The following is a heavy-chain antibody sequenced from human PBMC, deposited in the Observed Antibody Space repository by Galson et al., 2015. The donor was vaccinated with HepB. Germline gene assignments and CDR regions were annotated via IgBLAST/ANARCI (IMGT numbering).Heavy chain of an antibody. J-gene: IGHJ3*02. V-gene: IGHV1-18*01. D-gene: IGHD6-19*01. Sequence: SVKVSCKASGYTFTSYGISWVRQAPGQGLEWMGWISAYNGNTNYAQKLQGRVTMTTDTSTSTAYMELRSLRSDDTAVYYCARAARHSSGWGPSGAFDIWGQGTMVTVSS. CDR2: ISAYNGNT. CDR3: ARAARHSSGWGPSGAFDI. CDR1: GYTFTSYG.